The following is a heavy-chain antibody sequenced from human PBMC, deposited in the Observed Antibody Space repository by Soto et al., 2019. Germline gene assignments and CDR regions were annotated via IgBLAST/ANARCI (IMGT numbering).Heavy chain of an antibody. J-gene: IGHJ6*02. CDR1: GGSISSEGYS. CDR2: IYHSGST. Sequence: SETLSLTCAVSGGSISSEGYSWSWIRQPPGKGLEWIGYIYHSGSTYYNPSLKSRVTISVDRSKNQFSLKLSSVTAADTAVYYCSRARWGYYGMLVSCQTTTVTV. V-gene: IGHV4-30-2*01. CDR3: SRARWGYYGMLV. D-gene: IGHD1-26*01.